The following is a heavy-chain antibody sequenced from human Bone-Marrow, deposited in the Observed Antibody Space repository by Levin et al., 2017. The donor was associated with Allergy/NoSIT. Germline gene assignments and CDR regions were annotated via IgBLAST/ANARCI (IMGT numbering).Heavy chain of an antibody. J-gene: IGHJ4*02. Sequence: LSLTCAASGLTFNSYWMHWVRQAPGKGLVRVSRINSDGSSTDYADSVKGRFTISRDNARNTLYLQMNSLRAEDTAVYYCARGWYSFDSWGQGTLVTVSS. CDR1: GLTFNSYW. CDR2: INSDGSST. V-gene: IGHV3-74*01. CDR3: ARGWYSFDS.